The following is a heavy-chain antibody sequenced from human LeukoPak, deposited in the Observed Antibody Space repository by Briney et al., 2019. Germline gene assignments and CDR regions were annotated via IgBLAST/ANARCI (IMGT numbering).Heavy chain of an antibody. CDR1: GYTFTSYD. CDR3: ARLPKYSRPLDY. V-gene: IGHV1-8*01. CDR2: MNPNSGNT. Sequence: VASVKVSCKASGYTFTSYDINWVRQATGQGLEWMGWMNPNSGNTSYAQKFQGRVTMSRDTSMSTAYMELSSLRSEDTAVYYCARLPKYSRPLDYWGQGTLVTVSS. D-gene: IGHD6-6*01. J-gene: IGHJ4*02.